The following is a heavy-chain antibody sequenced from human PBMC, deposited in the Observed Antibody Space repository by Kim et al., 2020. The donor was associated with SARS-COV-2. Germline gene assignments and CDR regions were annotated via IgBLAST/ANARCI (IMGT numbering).Heavy chain of an antibody. D-gene: IGHD3-22*01. J-gene: IGHJ4*02. Sequence: GESLKISCKGSGYSFTSYWIGWVRQMPGKGLEWMGIIYPGDSDTRYSPSFQGQVTISADKSISTAYLQWSSLKASDTAMYYCARHGAYYDSSGYPTPDYWGQGTLVTVSS. CDR2: IYPGDSDT. CDR1: GYSFTSYW. V-gene: IGHV5-51*01. CDR3: ARHGAYYDSSGYPTPDY.